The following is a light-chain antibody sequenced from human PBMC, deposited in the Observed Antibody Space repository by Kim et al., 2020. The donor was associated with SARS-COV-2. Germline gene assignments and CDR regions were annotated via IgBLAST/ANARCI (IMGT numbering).Light chain of an antibody. CDR1: SNY. V-gene: IGLV1-47*01. CDR2: RNN. CDR3: AAWDDSLSVV. J-gene: IGLJ2*01. Sequence: SNYVYWYQQLPGTAPKLLIYRNNQRPSGAPDRFSGSKSGTSASLAISGLRSEDEADYYCAAWDDSLSVVFGGGTKLTVL.